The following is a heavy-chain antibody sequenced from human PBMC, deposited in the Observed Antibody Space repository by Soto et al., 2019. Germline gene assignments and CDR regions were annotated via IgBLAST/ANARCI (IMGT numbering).Heavy chain of an antibody. V-gene: IGHV4-34*01. D-gene: IGHD2-8*02. CDR1: GGSFSGYY. Sequence: QVQLQQWGAGLLKPSETLSLTCAVYGGSFSGYYWSWIRQPPGKGLEWIGEINHSGSTNYNPSLKSRVTISVDTSKNQFSLKLSSVTAADTAVYYCAKKTGGRFPFDDWGQGTLVTVSS. CDR2: INHSGST. CDR3: AKKTGGRFPFDD. J-gene: IGHJ4*02.